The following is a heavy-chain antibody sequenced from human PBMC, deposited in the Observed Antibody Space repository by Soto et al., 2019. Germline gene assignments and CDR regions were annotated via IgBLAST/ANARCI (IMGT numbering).Heavy chain of an antibody. CDR3: ARGDYGQYDAYNWFDP. J-gene: IGHJ5*02. Sequence: QVRLQQWGAGLVRPSETLSLTSAASGGSLNNYCWSWIRQPPGKELEWIGEVCPGGRTNYSPTLKREVRIAVEGSKNQFSLRLTSVTVADTAVYYCARGDYGQYDAYNWFDPWGQGNLVIVAS. CDR2: VCPGGRT. D-gene: IGHD3-10*01. CDR1: GGSLNNYC. V-gene: IGHV4-34*02.